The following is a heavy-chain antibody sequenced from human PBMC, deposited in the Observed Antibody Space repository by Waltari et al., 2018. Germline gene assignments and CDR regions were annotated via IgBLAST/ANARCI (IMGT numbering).Heavy chain of an antibody. CDR2: MYYTGIP. CDR3: ARGTYCTSTTCHFDY. V-gene: IGHV4-59*01. D-gene: IGHD2-2*01. J-gene: IGHJ4*02. CDR1: GGSISGFF. Sequence: QVQLQESGPGLMKPSETLSLTCTISGGSISGFFWSWIRQPPGKGLEWIGYMYYTGIPNSSPSLKSRVTMSVDTSKSQFSLNLTSLTAADTAVYYCARGTYCTSTTCHFDYWGQGTLVTVSS.